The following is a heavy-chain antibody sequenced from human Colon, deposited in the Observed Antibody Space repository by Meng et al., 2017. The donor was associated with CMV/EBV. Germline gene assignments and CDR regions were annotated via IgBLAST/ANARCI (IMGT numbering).Heavy chain of an antibody. CDR1: GESFSSYY. V-gene: IGHV4-34*01. J-gene: IGHJ6*02. CDR2: LNHSGIT. CDR3: AILPTGSYYPYYYGLGV. Sequence: SQTLSLTCAVYGESFSSYYWSWVHQRPGKGLEWIGELNHSGITNYNPSLESRVTISVDTSKNQFSLKLTSVTAADTGLYYCAILPTGSYYPYYYGLGVWGQGTAVTVSS. D-gene: IGHD1-26*01.